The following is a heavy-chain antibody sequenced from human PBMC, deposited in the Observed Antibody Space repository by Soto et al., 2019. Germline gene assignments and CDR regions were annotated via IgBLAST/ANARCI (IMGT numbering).Heavy chain of an antibody. J-gene: IGHJ5*02. CDR3: AREMSTMVRGVVIGWFDP. Sequence: QVQLVESGGGVVQPGRSLRLSCAASGFTFSSYGMHWVRQAPGKGLEWVAVIWYDGSNKYYADSVKGRFTISRDNSKNTLYLQMNSRRAEDTAVYYCAREMSTMVRGVVIGWFDPWGQGTLVTVSS. CDR2: IWYDGSNK. D-gene: IGHD3-10*01. CDR1: GFTFSSYG. V-gene: IGHV3-33*01.